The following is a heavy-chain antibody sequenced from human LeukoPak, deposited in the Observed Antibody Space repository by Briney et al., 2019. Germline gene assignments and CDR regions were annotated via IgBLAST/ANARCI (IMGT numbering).Heavy chain of an antibody. CDR2: IYSSGST. Sequence: PSETLFLTCTVSGGSINGYHWSWIRQSPGKGLEWIGYIYSSGSTSYNPSLNSRVTISLDTSKNQFSLKMSSVTAADTAVYYCARRGYNSGWYYFDYWGQGTLVTVSS. D-gene: IGHD6-19*01. V-gene: IGHV4-59*08. CDR1: GGSINGYH. J-gene: IGHJ4*02. CDR3: ARRGYNSGWYYFDY.